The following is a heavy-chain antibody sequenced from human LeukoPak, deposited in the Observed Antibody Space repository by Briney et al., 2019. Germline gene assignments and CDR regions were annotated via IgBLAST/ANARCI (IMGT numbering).Heavy chain of an antibody. CDR3: ATYPWLGDYFDY. V-gene: IGHV1-24*01. CDR2: FDPEDGET. Sequence: GASVKVSCKVSGYTLTELSMHWVRQAPGKGLEWMGGFDPEDGETIYAQKFQGRVTMTEDTSTDTAYMELSSLRSEDTAVYYCATYPWLGDYFDYWGQGTLVTVSS. D-gene: IGHD6-19*01. CDR1: GYTLTELS. J-gene: IGHJ4*02.